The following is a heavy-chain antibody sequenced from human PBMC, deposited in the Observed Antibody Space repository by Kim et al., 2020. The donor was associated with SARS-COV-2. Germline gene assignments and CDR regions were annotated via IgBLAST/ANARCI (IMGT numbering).Heavy chain of an antibody. CDR2: INHSGST. Sequence: SETLSLTCAVYGGSFSGYYWSWIRQPPGKGLEWIGEINHSGSTNYNPSLKSRVTISVDTSKNQFSLKLSSVTAADTAVYYCARRGSGSYQYPLDYWGQGTLVTVSS. V-gene: IGHV4-34*01. CDR1: GGSFSGYY. CDR3: ARRGSGSYQYPLDY. D-gene: IGHD3-10*01. J-gene: IGHJ4*02.